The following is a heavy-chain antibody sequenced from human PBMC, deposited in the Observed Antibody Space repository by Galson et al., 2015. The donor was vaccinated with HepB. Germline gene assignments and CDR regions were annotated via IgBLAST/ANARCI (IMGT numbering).Heavy chain of an antibody. V-gene: IGHV1-69*13. D-gene: IGHD3-16*01. CDR1: GGTFSRYP. CDR2: IIPMFGTP. J-gene: IGHJ6*02. CDR3: ARPPIMTTFGGVSEPYGMDV. Sequence: SVKVSCKASGGTFSRYPISWVRQAPGQGLEWMGGIIPMFGTPIYAQKFQGRVTMTADESTSTSYMELSSLRSEDTATFYCARPPIMTTFGGVSEPYGMDVWGHGTAGTVS.